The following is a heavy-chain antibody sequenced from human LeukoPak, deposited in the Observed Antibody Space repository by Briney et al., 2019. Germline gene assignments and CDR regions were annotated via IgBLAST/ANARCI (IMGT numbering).Heavy chain of an antibody. J-gene: IGHJ4*02. D-gene: IGHD1-1*01. V-gene: IGHV3-30*02. CDR2: IQYDGGNE. Sequence: PGGSLRLSCAASGFTFSTYGMHWVRQAPGKGLEWVAFIQYDGGNEYYEDSGKGRFTIPRDNPKNTLYLQMNSRRPQNRAVYYCAPTGTTGFGYFDYWGQGTLVTVSS. CDR1: GFTFSTYG. CDR3: APTGTTGFGYFDY.